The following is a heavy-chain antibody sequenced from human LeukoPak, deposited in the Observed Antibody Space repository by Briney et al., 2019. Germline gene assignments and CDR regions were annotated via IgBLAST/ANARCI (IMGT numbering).Heavy chain of an antibody. CDR2: ISSSSSYI. Sequence: GGSLRLSCAASGFTFSSYSMNWVRQAPGKGLEWVSSISSSSSYIYYADSVKDRFTISRDNAKNSLYLQMNSLRAEDTAVYYCASGAYYDSSGYYYVFDRLATDYYGMDVWGQGTTVTVSS. CDR3: ASGAYYDSSGYYYVFDRLATDYYGMDV. J-gene: IGHJ6*02. CDR1: GFTFSSYS. D-gene: IGHD3-22*01. V-gene: IGHV3-21*01.